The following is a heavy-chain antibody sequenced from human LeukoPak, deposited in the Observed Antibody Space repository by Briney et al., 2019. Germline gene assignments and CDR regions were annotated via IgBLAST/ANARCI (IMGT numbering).Heavy chain of an antibody. Sequence: PGGSLRLSCAASGFTFSAYYMSWIRQAPGKGLEWVSYISSRSSYTNYADSVKGRFTISRDNAKNSLYLQMNSLRAEDTAVYYCAREGGAVAGTRVYWGQGTLVTVSS. CDR3: AREGGAVAGTRVY. CDR1: GFTFSAYY. V-gene: IGHV3-11*05. D-gene: IGHD6-19*01. J-gene: IGHJ4*02. CDR2: ISSRSSYT.